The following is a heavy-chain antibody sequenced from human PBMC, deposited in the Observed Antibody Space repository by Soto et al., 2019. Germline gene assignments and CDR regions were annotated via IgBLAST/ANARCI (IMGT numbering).Heavy chain of an antibody. J-gene: IGHJ4*02. D-gene: IGHD3-16*01. V-gene: IGHV1-18*01. Sequence: QVQLVQSGAEVKKPGASVKVSCKASGYTFTSYGISWVRQAPGQGLEWMGWINAYNGNTNYAQNLQGIVTMTPDTSTSTAYMELRSRRSDDTAVYYCARDLFGIDYGGQGTLVTVSS. CDR1: GYTFTSYG. CDR3: ARDLFGIDY. CDR2: INAYNGNT.